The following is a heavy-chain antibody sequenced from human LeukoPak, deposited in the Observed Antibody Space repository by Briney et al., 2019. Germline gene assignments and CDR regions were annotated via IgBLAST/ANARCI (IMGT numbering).Heavy chain of an antibody. J-gene: IGHJ3*02. CDR2: INPNSGGT. CDR3: ARGGIGYCSGGSCPMAFDI. CDR1: GYTFTGYY. Sequence: GASVKVSCKASGYTFTGYYMHWVRQAPGQGLEWMGWINPNSGGTNYAQKFQGRGTMTRDTSISTAYMELRRLRSEDTAVYYCARGGIGYCSGGSCPMAFDIWGQGTMVTVSS. D-gene: IGHD2-15*01. V-gene: IGHV1-2*02.